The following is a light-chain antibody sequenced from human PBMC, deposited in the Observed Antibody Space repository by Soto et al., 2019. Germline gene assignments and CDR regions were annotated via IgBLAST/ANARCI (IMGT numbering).Light chain of an antibody. CDR3: QQLNNYPRT. CDR2: TAS. J-gene: IGKJ1*01. Sequence: DIHLTQSPSFLSASIGYRFTITCRASQDIRSYLAWYQLKPGKAPKLLISTASTLQSGVPSRFRGSGSGTEFTLTISSLQPEDFETYYCQQLNNYPRTFGQGTKVDIK. CDR1: QDIRSY. V-gene: IGKV1-9*01.